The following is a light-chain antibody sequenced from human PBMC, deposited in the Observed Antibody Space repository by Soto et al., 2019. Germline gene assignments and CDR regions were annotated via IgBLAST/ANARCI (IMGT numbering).Light chain of an antibody. Sequence: QSALTQPASVSGSPGQSITVSCTGTSSDVGGYNYVSWYQQHPGKAPRLMIYDVTNRPSGVSDRFSGSKSGNTASLTISGLHDEDEADYYCSSYRRGSTYVFGTGTKLTVL. CDR3: SSYRRGSTYV. J-gene: IGLJ1*01. V-gene: IGLV2-14*03. CDR1: SSDVGGYNY. CDR2: DVT.